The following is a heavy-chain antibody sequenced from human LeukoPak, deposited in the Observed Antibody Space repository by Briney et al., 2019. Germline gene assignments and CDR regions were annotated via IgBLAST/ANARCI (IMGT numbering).Heavy chain of an antibody. CDR1: GGSISSYY. D-gene: IGHD6-19*01. J-gene: IGHJ4*02. Sequence: SETLSLTCTVSGGSISSYYWSWIRQPAGKGLEWIGRIYTSGSTHYNPSLKSRVTMSVDTSKNQFSLKLSSVTAADTAVYYCARELEYSSGWYWVHYFDYWGQGTLVTVSS. CDR3: ARELEYSSGWYWVHYFDY. V-gene: IGHV4-4*07. CDR2: IYTSGST.